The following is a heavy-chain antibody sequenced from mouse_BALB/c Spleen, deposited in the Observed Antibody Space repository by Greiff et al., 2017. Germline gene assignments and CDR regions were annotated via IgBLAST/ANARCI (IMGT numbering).Heavy chain of an antibody. Sequence: EVQLVESGAELVKPGASVKLSCTASGFNIKDTYMHWVKQRPEQGLEWIGRIDPANGNTKYDPKFQGKATITADTSSNTAYLQLSSLTSEDTAVYYCARGGYVAMDYWGQGTSVTVSS. J-gene: IGHJ4*01. CDR1: GFNIKDTY. CDR2: IDPANGNT. V-gene: IGHV14-3*02. D-gene: IGHD2-2*01. CDR3: ARGGYVAMDY.